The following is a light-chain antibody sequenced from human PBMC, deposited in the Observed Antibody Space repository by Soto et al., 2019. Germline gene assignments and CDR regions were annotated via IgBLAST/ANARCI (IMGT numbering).Light chain of an antibody. CDR3: GSYTSSTTLVV. CDR2: DVS. CDR1: SSDIGGYNY. Sequence: QSVLTQPASVSGSPGQSITISCTGTSSDIGGYNYVSWYQQHPGKAPKLIIYDVSNRPSTISDRFSGSKSGNSASLTISGLQAEDEADYFCGSYTSSTTLVVFGGGTKVTVL. J-gene: IGLJ2*01. V-gene: IGLV2-14*03.